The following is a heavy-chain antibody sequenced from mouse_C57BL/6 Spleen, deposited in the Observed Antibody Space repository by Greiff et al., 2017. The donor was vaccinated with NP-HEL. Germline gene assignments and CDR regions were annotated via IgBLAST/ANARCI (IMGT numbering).Heavy chain of an antibody. D-gene: IGHD1-2*01. CDR1: GYTFTDYY. J-gene: IGHJ1*03. CDR2: INPYNGGT. Sequence: EVKLMESGPVLVKPGASVKMSCKASGYTFTDYYMNWVKQSHGKSLEWIGVINPYNGGTSYNQKFKGKATLTVDKSSSTAYMELNSLTSEDSAVYYCARDGILLRPSVWGTGTTVTVSS. CDR3: ARDGILLRPSV. V-gene: IGHV1-19*01.